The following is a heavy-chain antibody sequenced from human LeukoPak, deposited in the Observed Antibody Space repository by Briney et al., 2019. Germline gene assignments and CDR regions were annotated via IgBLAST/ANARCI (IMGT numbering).Heavy chain of an antibody. CDR2: ISGYNGNT. Sequence: ASVKVSCKASGYTFTTYAINWVRQAPGQRLEWMGWISGYNGNTNYAQKFQGRVTMTTDTSTSTAYMEVRSLTSDDTAVYYCARDREPPIRGGLVYWGQGTLVTVSS. V-gene: IGHV1-18*01. J-gene: IGHJ4*02. D-gene: IGHD1-14*01. CDR3: ARDREPPIRGGLVY. CDR1: GYTFTTYA.